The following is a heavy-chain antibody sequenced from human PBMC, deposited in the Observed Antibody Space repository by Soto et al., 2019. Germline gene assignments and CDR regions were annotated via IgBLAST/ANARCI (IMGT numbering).Heavy chain of an antibody. CDR1: GGSISSYY. Sequence: ETLSLTCTVSGGSISSYYWSWFRQPAGKGLEWIGRIYTSGSTNYNPSLKSRVTMSVDTSKNQFSLKLSSVTAADTAVYYCARAPTCSGGSCYSENWFDPWGQGTLVTV. V-gene: IGHV4-4*07. CDR3: ARAPTCSGGSCYSENWFDP. CDR2: IYTSGST. D-gene: IGHD2-15*01. J-gene: IGHJ5*02.